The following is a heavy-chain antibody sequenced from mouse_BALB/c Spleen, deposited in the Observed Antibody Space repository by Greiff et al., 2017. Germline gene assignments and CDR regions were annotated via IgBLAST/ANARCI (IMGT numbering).Heavy chain of an antibody. D-gene: IGHD1-1*01. J-gene: IGHJ2*01. CDR2: IDTSDSYT. Sequence: QVQLQQPGAELVMPGASVKMSCKASGYTFTDYWMHWVKQRPGQGLEWIGAIDTSDSYTSYNQKFKGKATLTVDESSSTAYMQLSSLTTEDSAVYYWARAGTVRFDCGGQGTTLAVSS. V-gene: IGHV1-69*01. CDR3: ARAGTVRFDC. CDR1: GYTFTDYW.